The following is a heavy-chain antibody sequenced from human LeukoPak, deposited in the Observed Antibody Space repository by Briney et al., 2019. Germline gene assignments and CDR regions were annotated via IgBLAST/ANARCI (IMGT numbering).Heavy chain of an antibody. CDR1: GFTGSNNY. CDR3: ARGSTRYSSKYYYYGMDV. Sequence: GGSLRLSCAASGFTGSNNYMSWVRQAPGKGLEWVSAIHSSGGTYYADSVKGRFTISRDNSKNTLYLQMNSLRAEDTAVYYCARGSTRYSSKYYYYGMDVWGQGTTVTVSS. V-gene: IGHV3-66*03. CDR2: IHSSGGT. J-gene: IGHJ6*02. D-gene: IGHD6-13*01.